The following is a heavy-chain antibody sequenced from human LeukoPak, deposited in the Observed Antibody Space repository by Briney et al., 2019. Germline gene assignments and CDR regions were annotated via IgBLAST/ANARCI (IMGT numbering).Heavy chain of an antibody. D-gene: IGHD3-10*01. CDR2: IYYSGST. Sequence: PSETLSLTCTVSGGSISSSSYYWGWIRQPPGKGLEWIGSIYYSGSTYYNPSLKSRVTISVDTSKNQFSLKLSPVTAADTAVYYCARRHGDVYYGSGSFDYWGQGTLVTVSS. V-gene: IGHV4-39*01. CDR1: GGSISSSSYY. J-gene: IGHJ4*02. CDR3: ARRHGDVYYGSGSFDY.